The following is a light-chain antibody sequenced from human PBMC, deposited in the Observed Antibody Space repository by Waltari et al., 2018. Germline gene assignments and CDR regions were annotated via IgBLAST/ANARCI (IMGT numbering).Light chain of an antibody. V-gene: IGKV3-15*01. CDR2: CAS. J-gene: IGKJ1*01. CDR3: QQYNKWPRT. Sequence: EIVMTQSPATLSVSPGERATLSCRASQSVSSKLAWYQQKPGQAPRLLIYCASTRATGIPASVSGSGSGTEFTLTISSLQSEDFAIYYWQQYNKWPRTFGQGTKVAIK. CDR1: QSVSSK.